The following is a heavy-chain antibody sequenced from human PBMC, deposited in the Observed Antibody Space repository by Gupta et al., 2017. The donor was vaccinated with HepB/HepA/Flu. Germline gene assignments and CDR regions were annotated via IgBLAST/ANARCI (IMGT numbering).Heavy chain of an antibody. Sequence: QVQLQESGPGLVKPSETLSLTCTVSGGSIRNNNLTWMGQSPGKGLEWIGYVYYTGGTNYNPSLKSRVIVSVDTSKNQFSLKLSSVTAADTAVYYCARHRHKYGSGSYYRVEDWFDPWGQGTLVTVSS. J-gene: IGHJ5*02. CDR3: ARHRHKYGSGSYYRVEDWFDP. D-gene: IGHD3-10*01. V-gene: IGHV4-59*08. CDR2: VYYTGGT. CDR1: GGSIRNNN.